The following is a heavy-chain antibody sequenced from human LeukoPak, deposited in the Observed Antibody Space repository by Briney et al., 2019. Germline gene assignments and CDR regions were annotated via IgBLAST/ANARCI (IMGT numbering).Heavy chain of an antibody. Sequence: GGSLRLSCTASGFTFSSYAMSWVRQAPGKGLEWVSAISGSGGSTYYADSVKGRFTISRDNSKNTLYLQMNSLRAEDTAVYYCAKSVSSGYYVDYWGQGTLVTVSS. CDR2: ISGSGGST. V-gene: IGHV3-23*01. J-gene: IGHJ4*02. CDR1: GFTFSSYA. D-gene: IGHD3-22*01. CDR3: AKSVSSGYYVDY.